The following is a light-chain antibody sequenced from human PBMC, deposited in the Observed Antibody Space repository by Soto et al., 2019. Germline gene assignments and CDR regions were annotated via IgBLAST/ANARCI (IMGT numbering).Light chain of an antibody. J-gene: IGKJ1*01. CDR1: QSVGSY. V-gene: IGKV3-11*01. CDR2: DAS. Sequence: EIVLTQSSATLSLSPGERATLSCRASQSVGSYLAWYQQKPGQAPRLLIFDASNRAPGIPARFSGSGSGTDFTPANNSLEPEDFAVYYCQQRRNWPLGTFGQGTKVEIK. CDR3: QQRRNWPLGT.